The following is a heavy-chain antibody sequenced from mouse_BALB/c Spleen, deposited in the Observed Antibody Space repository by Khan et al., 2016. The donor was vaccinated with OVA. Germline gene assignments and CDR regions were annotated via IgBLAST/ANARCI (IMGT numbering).Heavy chain of an antibody. D-gene: IGHD1-1*01. CDR1: GFTFGSYG. J-gene: IGHJ3*01. CDR2: IISGDIYT. CDR3: ARQGYGGGFAY. V-gene: IGHV5-6*01. Sequence: EVELVESGGDLVKPGGSLKLSCAASGFTFGSYGMSWVRQTPDKRLEWVAIIISGDIYTYYPDSVKGRFTISRDNAKNTLYLQMSSLKSEDTAMYYCARQGYGGGFAYWGQGTLVTVSA.